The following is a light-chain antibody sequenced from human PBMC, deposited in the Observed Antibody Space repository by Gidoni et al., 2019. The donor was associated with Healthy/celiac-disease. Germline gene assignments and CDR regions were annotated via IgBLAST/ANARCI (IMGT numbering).Light chain of an antibody. CDR2: GEA. CDR3: QQYGSSQGFT. V-gene: IGKV3-20*01. Sequence: IVLTQSPGTLSLSPGERATLSCRASQSVSSSYLAWYQQKPGQAPMLLIYGEASRATGIPDRFSGSGSGTDFTLTISRREPEDFAVYYCQQYGSSQGFTFGPGTKVDIK. CDR1: QSVSSSY. J-gene: IGKJ3*01.